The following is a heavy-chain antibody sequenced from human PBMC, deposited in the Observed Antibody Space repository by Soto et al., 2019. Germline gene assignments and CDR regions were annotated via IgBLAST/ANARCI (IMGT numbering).Heavy chain of an antibody. J-gene: IGHJ4*02. CDR1: GYTFTGYY. CDR2: INPNSGGT. Sequence: ASVKVSCKASGYTFTGYYMHWVRQAPGQGLEWMGWINPNSGGTNYARKFQGRVTMTRDTSISTAYMELSRLRSDDTAVYYCASGDCSSTSCPDGYWGQGTLVTVSS. V-gene: IGHV1-2*02. D-gene: IGHD2-2*01. CDR3: ASGDCSSTSCPDGY.